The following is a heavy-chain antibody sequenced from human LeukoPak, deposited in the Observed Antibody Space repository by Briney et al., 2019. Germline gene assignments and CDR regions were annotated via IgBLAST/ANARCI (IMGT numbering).Heavy chain of an antibody. J-gene: IGHJ5*02. CDR2: IYTSGST. V-gene: IGHV4-4*09. Sequence: SETLSLTCTVSGGSISSYYWSWIRQPPGKGLEWIGYIYTSGSTNYNPSLKSRVTISVYTSKNQSSLKLSSVTAADTAVYYCARLTVPPPASSWYGGNWFDPWDQGNLVTVSS. CDR3: ARLTVPPPASSWYGGNWFDP. CDR1: GGSISSYY. D-gene: IGHD6-13*01.